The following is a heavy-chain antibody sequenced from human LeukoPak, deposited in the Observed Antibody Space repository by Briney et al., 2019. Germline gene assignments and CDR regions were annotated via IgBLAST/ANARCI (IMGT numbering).Heavy chain of an antibody. V-gene: IGHV3-23*01. J-gene: IGHJ4*02. CDR2: ISGSGGST. CDR3: AAGGSGYYFDY. Sequence: GGSLRLSCAASGFTFSSYAMSWVRQAPGKGLEWVSAISGSGGSTYYADSAKGRFTISRDNSKNTLYLQMNSLRAEDTAVYYCAAGGSGYYFDYWGQGTLVTVSS. D-gene: IGHD3-22*01. CDR1: GFTFSSYA.